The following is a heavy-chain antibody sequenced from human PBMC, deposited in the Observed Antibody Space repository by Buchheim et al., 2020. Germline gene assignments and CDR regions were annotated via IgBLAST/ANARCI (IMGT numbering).Heavy chain of an antibody. CDR1: GFTFNNYW. CDR3: AREPTDCSNGVCYTFDS. D-gene: IGHD2-8*01. V-gene: IGHV3-74*01. J-gene: IGHJ4*02. Sequence: EVQLVESGGGLVQPGGSLRLSCAVSGFTFNNYWMHWVRQVPGRGLLWVSGSNSDGSDTNYADSVKGRFTISRDNATNTLYLQMNSLRVEDTAVYYCAREPTDCSNGVCYTFDSWGRGTL. CDR2: SNSDGSDT.